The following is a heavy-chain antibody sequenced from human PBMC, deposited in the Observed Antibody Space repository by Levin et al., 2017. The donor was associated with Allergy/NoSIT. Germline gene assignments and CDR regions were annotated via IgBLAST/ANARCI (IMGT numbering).Heavy chain of an antibody. CDR2: IYYSGDT. CDR1: GGSISSYY. CDR3: ARDRVIRSSSNYYYGMDV. V-gene: IGHV4-59*01. Sequence: SQTLSLTCPVLGGSISSYYWSWLRQPPGKGLEWIGYIYYSGDTNYNPSLKSRVTISLDTSKNQFSLKMTSVTAADAAVYYCARDRVIRSSSNYYYGMDVWGQGTTVTVSS. J-gene: IGHJ6*02. D-gene: IGHD6-6*01.